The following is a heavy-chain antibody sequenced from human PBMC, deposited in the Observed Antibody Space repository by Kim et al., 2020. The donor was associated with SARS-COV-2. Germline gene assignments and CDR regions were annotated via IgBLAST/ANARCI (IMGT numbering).Heavy chain of an antibody. D-gene: IGHD2-21*02. Sequence: DSVKGRFTVWRDNSNNILYLQMNSLRDEETAVYYCAKDQVAYCGGDCYVDDWGQGTLVAVSS. J-gene: IGHJ4*02. V-gene: IGHV3-30*02. CDR3: AKDQVAYCGGDCYVDD.